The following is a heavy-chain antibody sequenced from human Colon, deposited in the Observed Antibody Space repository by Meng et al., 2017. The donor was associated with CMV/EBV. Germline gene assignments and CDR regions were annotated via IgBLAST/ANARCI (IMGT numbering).Heavy chain of an antibody. CDR1: FNNYG. CDR3: ARASFEFITFARGITPGDY. Sequence: FNNYGSIWVRQAPGQGPEWMAWIIIRSDERIYAQKFQGRVSLTTDTSASTVYLELRSLRSDDSSLYYCARASFEFITFARGITPGDYWGQGTLVTVSS. J-gene: IGHJ4*02. V-gene: IGHV1-18*01. D-gene: IGHD3-10*01. CDR2: IIIRSDER.